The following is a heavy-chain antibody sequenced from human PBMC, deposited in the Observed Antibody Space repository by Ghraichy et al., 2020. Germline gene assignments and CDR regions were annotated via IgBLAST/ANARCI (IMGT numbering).Heavy chain of an antibody. CDR3: AKLSRGGADRCYFDC. D-gene: IGHD3-16*01. CDR2: ISGSGGST. Sequence: LTCAASGFTFSSYAMSWVRQAPGKGLEWVSAISGSGGSTYYADSVKGRFTISRDNPKNTLYLQMNTLRAEDTAVYYCAKLSRGGADRCYFDCWGQGTLVTVSS. CDR1: GFTFSSYA. V-gene: IGHV3-23*01. J-gene: IGHJ4*02.